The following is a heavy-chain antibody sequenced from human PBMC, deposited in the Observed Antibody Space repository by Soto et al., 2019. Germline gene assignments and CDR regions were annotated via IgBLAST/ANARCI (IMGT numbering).Heavy chain of an antibody. J-gene: IGHJ5*02. V-gene: IGHV3-48*03. CDR1: GFTFTSYD. CDR3: ARDMHAGFTHYFDP. CDR2: ISSSGTTI. Sequence: PGGSLRLSCAASGFTFTSYDINWVRQAPGKGLEWVSYISSSGTTIYYADSVKGRFTVSRDNAKNSLYLQVDSLRAEDTAVYYCARDMHAGFTHYFDPWGQGTLVTVSS. D-gene: IGHD1-26*01.